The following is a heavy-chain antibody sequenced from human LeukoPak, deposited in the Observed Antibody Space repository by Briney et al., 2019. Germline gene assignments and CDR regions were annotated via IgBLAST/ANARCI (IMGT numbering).Heavy chain of an antibody. CDR2: ISSNGGST. V-gene: IGHV3-64*01. Sequence: GSLRLSCAASGFTFSSYAMHWVRQAPGKGLEYVSAISSNGGSTYYANSVKGRFTISRDNSKNTLYLQMGSLRAEDMAVYYCARGTYSSSWWGAYYFDYWGQGTLVTVSS. D-gene: IGHD6-13*01. J-gene: IGHJ4*02. CDR1: GFTFSSYA. CDR3: ARGTYSSSWWGAYYFDY.